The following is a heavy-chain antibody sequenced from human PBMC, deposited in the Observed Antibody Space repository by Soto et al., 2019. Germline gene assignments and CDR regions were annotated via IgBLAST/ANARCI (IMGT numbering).Heavy chain of an antibody. D-gene: IGHD3-16*02. CDR1: GFTFSNFN. Sequence: EVQLVESGGGLVQPGESLRLSCAASGFTFSNFNIHWVRQAPGKGLEWISYISASSTTVYYGDSVKGRFTISRDNAKNSLYLQMNSLRDEDTAVYYCARIYRRDGNKYADYWGQGTLVTVSS. J-gene: IGHJ4*02. V-gene: IGHV3-48*02. CDR3: ARIYRRDGNKYADY. CDR2: ISASSTTV.